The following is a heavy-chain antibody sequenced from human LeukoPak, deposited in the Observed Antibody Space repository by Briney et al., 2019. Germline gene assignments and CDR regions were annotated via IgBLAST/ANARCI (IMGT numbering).Heavy chain of an antibody. V-gene: IGHV3-23*01. D-gene: IGHD4-11*01. CDR2: ISDSGGKT. CDR1: GFTFNNYA. Sequence: GGSLRLSCTAAGFTFNNYAMSWVRQAPGKGLEWVSHISDSGGKTYYADSVKGRFTISRDNSKNTLYLQVDSLRAEDTAIYYCANEYSKGDVWGQGTTVTVSS. CDR3: ANEYSKGDV. J-gene: IGHJ3*01.